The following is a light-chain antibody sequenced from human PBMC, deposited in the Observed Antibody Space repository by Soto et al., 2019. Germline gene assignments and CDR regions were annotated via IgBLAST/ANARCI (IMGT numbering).Light chain of an antibody. J-gene: IGKJ4*01. CDR1: QGISSA. CDR3: QQFSSYPLT. CDR2: DAS. Sequence: AIQLTQSPSSLSASVGDRVTITCRASQGISSALAWYQQKPEKPPKLLIYDASTLQGGVSPRLSGSGSGTDFTLTISSLQPEDFTTYYCQQFSSYPLTFGGGTKVEI. V-gene: IGKV1-13*02.